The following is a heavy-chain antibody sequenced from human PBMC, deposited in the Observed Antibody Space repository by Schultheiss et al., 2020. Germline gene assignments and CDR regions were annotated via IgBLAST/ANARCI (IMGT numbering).Heavy chain of an antibody. CDR3: ARQTRATGDDAFDI. Sequence: GGSLRLSCAASGFTFNDYAMQWVRQAAGKGLEWVSLISGSGNTIYYADSVKGRFTISRDNAKNSLYLQMNSLRAEDTAVYYCARQTRATGDDAFDIWGQGTMVTVSS. V-gene: IGHV3-48*03. J-gene: IGHJ3*02. CDR2: ISGSGNTI. D-gene: IGHD1-1*01. CDR1: GFTFNDYA.